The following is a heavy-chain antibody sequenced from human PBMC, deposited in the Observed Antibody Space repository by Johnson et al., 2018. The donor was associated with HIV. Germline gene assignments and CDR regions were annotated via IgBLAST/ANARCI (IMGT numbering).Heavy chain of an antibody. J-gene: IGHJ3*02. CDR1: GFTFSSYA. CDR3: ATQEDYGDYYGAFDI. V-gene: IGHV3-23*04. Sequence: VQLVESGGGLVQPGGSLRLSCAASGFTFSSYALTWVRQAPGKGLEWVSAISGSGGSTYYADSVKGRFTISRDNSKNTLYLQMNSLRAEDTAVYYCATQEDYGDYYGAFDIWGQGTMVTVSS. D-gene: IGHD4-17*01. CDR2: ISGSGGST.